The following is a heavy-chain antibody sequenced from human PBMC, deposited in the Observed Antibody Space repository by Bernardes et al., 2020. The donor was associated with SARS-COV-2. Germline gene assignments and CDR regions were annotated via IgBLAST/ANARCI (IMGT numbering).Heavy chain of an antibody. J-gene: IGHJ4*02. D-gene: IGHD4-17*01. CDR1: GFTFSDYW. CDR2: INNDGTTT. Sequence: GGSLRLSCAASGFTFSDYWMHWVRQAPGKGPEWVSRINNDGTTTPCADSVKGRFTISRDNSKNTLYLQMNRLGAEDTAVYFCARDRYGANDYWGQGTLATVSS. V-gene: IGHV3-74*01. CDR3: ARDRYGANDY.